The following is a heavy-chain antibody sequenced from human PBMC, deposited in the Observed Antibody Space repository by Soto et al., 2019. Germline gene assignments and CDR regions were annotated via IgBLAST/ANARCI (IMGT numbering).Heavy chain of an antibody. V-gene: IGHV3-30-3*01. Sequence: QVQLVESGGGVVQPGRSLRLSCAASGFTFSSYAMHWVRQAPGKGLEWVAVISYDGSNKYYADSVKGRFTISRDNSKNTLDLQMNSLRAEDTAVYYCARDGRDGYNVLGYYYYYGMDVWGQGTTVTVSS. J-gene: IGHJ6*02. CDR3: ARDGRDGYNVLGYYYYYGMDV. D-gene: IGHD5-12*01. CDR1: GFTFSSYA. CDR2: ISYDGSNK.